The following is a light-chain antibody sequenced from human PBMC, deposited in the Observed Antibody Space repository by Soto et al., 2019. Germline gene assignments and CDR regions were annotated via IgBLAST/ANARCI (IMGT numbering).Light chain of an antibody. CDR1: QSVFGY. V-gene: IGKV3-11*01. CDR2: DAY. J-gene: IGKJ4*01. CDR3: QQRSDSPPIT. Sequence: EVVLTQSPATLSLSPGERATLSCRASQSVFGYLAWYQHKPGQAPRLLIYDAYKRATGVPARFSGSGSETDFTLIISSLEPEDFAVYYCQQRSDSPPITFGGGTKVDIK.